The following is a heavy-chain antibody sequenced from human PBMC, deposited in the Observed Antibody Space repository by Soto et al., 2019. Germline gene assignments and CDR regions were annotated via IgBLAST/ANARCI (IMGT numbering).Heavy chain of an antibody. V-gene: IGHV4-30-4*01. Sequence: PSETLSLTCTVSGGSISSGDYYWSWIRQPPGKGLEWVGPIYYSGSTYYNPSLKSRVTISIDMSENQFSLKLSAVSAADTAVYYCARGRPAIVGVDYDYYSYYGMDVWGQGTSVTVSS. CDR3: ARGRPAIVGVDYDYYSYYGMDV. CDR2: IYYSGST. D-gene: IGHD3-3*01. CDR1: GGSISSGDYY. J-gene: IGHJ6*02.